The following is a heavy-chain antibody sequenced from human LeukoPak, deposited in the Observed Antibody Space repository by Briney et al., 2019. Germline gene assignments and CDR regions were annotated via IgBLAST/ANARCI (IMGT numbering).Heavy chain of an antibody. Sequence: GVSLRLSCAVSGFDFSSNWMHWVRHAPGQGLVWVSRIKGDGISTNYADSVKGRFTISRDIAKNTLYLQMNSLRAEDTGVYYCAKDHYWSIDYWGRGTLVTVSS. D-gene: IGHD3-3*01. CDR2: IKGDGIST. CDR3: AKDHYWSIDY. CDR1: GFDFSSNW. V-gene: IGHV3-74*01. J-gene: IGHJ4*02.